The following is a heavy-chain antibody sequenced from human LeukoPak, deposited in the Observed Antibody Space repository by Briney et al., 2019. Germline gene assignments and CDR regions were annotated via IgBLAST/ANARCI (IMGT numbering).Heavy chain of an antibody. CDR2: ISYDGSNK. D-gene: IGHD6-19*01. CDR3: ARDEQWGGCYYGMDV. CDR1: GFTFSSYA. V-gene: IGHV3-30-3*01. J-gene: IGHJ6*02. Sequence: GGSLRLSCAASGFTFSSYAMPWVRQAPGKGLEWVAVISYDGSNKYYADSVKGRFTISRDNSKNTLYLQMNSLRAEDTAVYYCARDEQWGGCYYGMDVWGQGTTVTVSS.